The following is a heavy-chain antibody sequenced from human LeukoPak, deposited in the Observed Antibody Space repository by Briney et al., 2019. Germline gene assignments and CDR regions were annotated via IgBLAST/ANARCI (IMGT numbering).Heavy chain of an antibody. CDR3: AGQSPDYDFWSGYYTLEYFQH. Sequence: PSETLSLTCTVSGGSINSYYWSWIRQPPGKGLEWIGYIYYSGSTNYDPSLKSRVTISVDTSKNQFSLKLSSVTAADTAVYYCAGQSPDYDFWSGYYTLEYFQHWGQGTLVTVSS. CDR2: IYYSGST. V-gene: IGHV4-59*01. CDR1: GGSINSYY. J-gene: IGHJ1*01. D-gene: IGHD3-3*01.